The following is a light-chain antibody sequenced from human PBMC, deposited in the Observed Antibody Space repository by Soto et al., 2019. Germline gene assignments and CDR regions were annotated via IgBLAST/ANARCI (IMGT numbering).Light chain of an antibody. V-gene: IGKV1-5*01. CDR3: QHYETYPIT. CDR2: DAS. J-gene: IGKJ5*01. Sequence: DIRMTQSPSTLSASVGDRVTITCRASQSISNWLAWYQQKQGKAPKLLIYDASSLESGVPSRFSGSAFGTEFTLTISSLQPEDFATYYCQHYETYPITFGQGTRLEI. CDR1: QSISNW.